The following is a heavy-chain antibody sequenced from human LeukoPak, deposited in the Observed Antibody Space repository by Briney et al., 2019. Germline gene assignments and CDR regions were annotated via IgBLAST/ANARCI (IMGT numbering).Heavy chain of an antibody. CDR2: ISSSSSYT. V-gene: IGHV3-11*06. CDR3: ARDHSGSYKYYFDY. J-gene: IGHJ4*02. Sequence: GGSLRLSCAASGFTFSDYYMSWIRQAPGKGLELVSYISSSSSYTNYADSVKGRFTISRDNAKNSLYLQMNSLRAEDTAVYYCARDHSGSYKYYFDYWGQGTLVTVSS. D-gene: IGHD1-26*01. CDR1: GFTFSDYY.